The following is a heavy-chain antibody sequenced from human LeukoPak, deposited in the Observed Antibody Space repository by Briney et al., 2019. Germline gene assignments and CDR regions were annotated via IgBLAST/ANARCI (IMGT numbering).Heavy chain of an antibody. CDR1: GFTFSSYG. CDR3: AKDPRYSSGWYEY. V-gene: IGHV3-30*02. CDR2: IRYDGSNK. D-gene: IGHD6-19*01. J-gene: IGHJ4*02. Sequence: GGSLRLSCAASGFTFSSYGMHWVRQAPGKGLEWVAFIRYDGSNKYYADSVKGRFTISRDNSKNTLYLQMNSLRAEDTAVYYCAKDPRYSSGWYEYWGQGTLVTVSS.